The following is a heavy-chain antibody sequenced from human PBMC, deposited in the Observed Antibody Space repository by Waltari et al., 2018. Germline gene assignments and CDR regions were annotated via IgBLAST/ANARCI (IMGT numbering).Heavy chain of an antibody. CDR3: TREPTGGQWMARIDY. V-gene: IGHV3-30-3*01. D-gene: IGHD6-19*01. J-gene: IGHJ4*02. Sequence: QVQLVESGGGVVQPGRSRRLSCAASGFTFSRYALHWVRQTPGKGLEWMAVISFDGSNKYYADSVMGRFTISRDNSKNTLYLQMNSLRDEDTAVYYCTREPTGGQWMARIDYWGQGTLVIVSS. CDR1: GFTFSRYA. CDR2: ISFDGSNK.